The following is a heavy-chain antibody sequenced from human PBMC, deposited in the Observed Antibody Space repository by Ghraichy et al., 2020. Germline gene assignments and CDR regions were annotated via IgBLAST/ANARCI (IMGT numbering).Heavy chain of an antibody. V-gene: IGHV1-18*01. D-gene: IGHD7-27*01. CDR3: AREARANWGWGGWVRFDY. CDR1: GYTFTSYG. CDR2: ISAYNGNT. Sequence: ASVKVSCKASGYTFTSYGISWVRQAPGQGLEWMGWISAYNGNTNYAQKLQGRVTMTTDTSTSTAYMELRSLRSDDTAVYYCAREARANWGWGGWVRFDYWGQGTLVTVSS. J-gene: IGHJ4*02.